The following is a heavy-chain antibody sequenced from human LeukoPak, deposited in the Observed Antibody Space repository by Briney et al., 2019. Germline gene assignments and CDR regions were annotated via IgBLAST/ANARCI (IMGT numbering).Heavy chain of an antibody. CDR3: AGHHPRNTVDF. CDR1: GGSISSYY. V-gene: IGHV4-59*08. CDR2: ISDIGSI. J-gene: IGHJ4*02. Sequence: SETLSLTCTVSGGSISSYYWSWIRQPPGKGLEWIAYISDIGSINYNPSLKSRVTLSLETSKNQFSLKLSSVTAADTAVYYCAGHHPRNTVDFWGQGTLVTVSS. D-gene: IGHD2/OR15-2a*01.